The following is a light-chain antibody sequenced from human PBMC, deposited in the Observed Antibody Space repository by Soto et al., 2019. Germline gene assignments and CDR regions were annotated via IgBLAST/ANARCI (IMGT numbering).Light chain of an antibody. CDR1: QSVSSY. CDR3: QQYGSLGK. J-gene: IGKJ1*01. V-gene: IGKV3-11*01. Sequence: EIVLTQSPATLCLSPGERATLSCRASQSVSSYLAWYQQKPGQAPRLLIYGASNRATGIPARFSGSGSGTDFTLTISRLEPEDFAVYFCQQYGSLGKFGQGTKVDIK. CDR2: GAS.